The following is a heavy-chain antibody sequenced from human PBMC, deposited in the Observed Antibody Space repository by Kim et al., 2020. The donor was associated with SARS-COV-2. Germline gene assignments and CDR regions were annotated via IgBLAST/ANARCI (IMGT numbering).Heavy chain of an antibody. Sequence: ASVKVSCKASGYTFTSYGISWVRQAPGQGLEWMGWISAYNGNTNYAQKFQGRVTMTTDTPTSTAYMELRSLRSDDTAVYYCARAGPFIWTAVVRHNWFDPWGQGTLVTVSS. V-gene: IGHV1-18*01. CDR1: GYTFTSYG. CDR3: ARAGPFIWTAVVRHNWFDP. D-gene: IGHD3-9*01. CDR2: ISAYNGNT. J-gene: IGHJ5*02.